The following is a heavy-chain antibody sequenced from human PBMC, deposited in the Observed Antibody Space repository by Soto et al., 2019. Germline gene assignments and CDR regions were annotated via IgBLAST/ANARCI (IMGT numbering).Heavy chain of an antibody. V-gene: IGHV1-69*13. D-gene: IGHD4-17*01. CDR3: ARDGGYGGPY. J-gene: IGHJ4*02. Sequence: GASVKVSCKASGGTFSSYAISWVRQAPGQGLEWMGGIIPIVGTANYAQKFHGRVTITADESTSTAYMELRSLRSDDTAVYYCARDGGYGGPYWGQGTLVTGSS. CDR2: IIPIVGTA. CDR1: GGTFSSYA.